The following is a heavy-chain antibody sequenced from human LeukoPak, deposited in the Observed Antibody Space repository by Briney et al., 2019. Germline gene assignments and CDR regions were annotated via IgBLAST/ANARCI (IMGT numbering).Heavy chain of an antibody. Sequence: GGSLRLSCAASGFTFSGYWMTWVRQGPGKGLEWVANINQDGSERYYLDSVKGRFTISRDNAKNSLYLQMNSLRADDTAVYYCAKDLRGPKDYWGQGTLVTVSS. CDR1: GFTFSGYW. D-gene: IGHD5-12*01. CDR3: AKDLRGPKDY. CDR2: INQDGSER. J-gene: IGHJ4*02. V-gene: IGHV3-7*01.